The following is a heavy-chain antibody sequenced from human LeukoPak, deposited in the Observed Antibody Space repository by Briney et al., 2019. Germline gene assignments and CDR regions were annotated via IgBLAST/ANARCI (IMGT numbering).Heavy chain of an antibody. CDR1: GFTFSSYE. V-gene: IGHV3-48*03. CDR2: ISSSGSTI. Sequence: GGSLRLSCAASGFTFSSYEMNWVRQAPGKGLEWVSYISSSGSTIYYADSVKGRFTISRDNAKNSLYLQMNSLRAEDTAVYYCARDLIVGAHFDYWGQGTLVTVSS. J-gene: IGHJ4*02. CDR3: ARDLIVGAHFDY. D-gene: IGHD1-26*01.